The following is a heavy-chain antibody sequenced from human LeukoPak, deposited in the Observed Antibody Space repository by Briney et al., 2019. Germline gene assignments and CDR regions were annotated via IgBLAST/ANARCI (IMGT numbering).Heavy chain of an antibody. CDR1: GYTFTSYD. CDR2: MNPNSGNT. J-gene: IGHJ4*02. Sequence: APVKVSCKASGYTFTSYDINWVRQATGQGLEWMGWMNPNSGNTGYAQKFQGRVTMTRNTSISTAYMELSSLRSEDTAVYYCARGKNFPSGGSYPDYWGQGTLVTVSS. V-gene: IGHV1-8*01. D-gene: IGHD1-26*01. CDR3: ARGKNFPSGGSYPDY.